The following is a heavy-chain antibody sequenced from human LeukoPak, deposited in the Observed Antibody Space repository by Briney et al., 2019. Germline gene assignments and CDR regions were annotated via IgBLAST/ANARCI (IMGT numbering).Heavy chain of an antibody. CDR1: GGSISSGSYY. V-gene: IGHV4-61*02. Sequence: PSQTLSLTCTVSGGSISSGSYYWSWIRQPAGKGLEWIGRIYTSGSTNYNPSLKSRVTITVDTSKNQFSLKLSSVTAADTAVYYCARNSVADDAFDIWGKGTMVTVSS. CDR2: IYTSGST. J-gene: IGHJ3*02. D-gene: IGHD6-19*01. CDR3: ARNSVADDAFDI.